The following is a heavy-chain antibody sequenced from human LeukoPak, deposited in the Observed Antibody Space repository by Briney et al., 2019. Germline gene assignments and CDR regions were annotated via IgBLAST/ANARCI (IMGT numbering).Heavy chain of an antibody. D-gene: IGHD3-10*01. CDR3: ARGITARPPYYFDY. CDR1: GFTFSDCY. Sequence: SGGSLRLSCAASGFTFSDCYMNWIRQAPGKGLEWVSYISNSGSTIYYADSVKGRFTISRDNAKNSVYLQMNSLRAEDTAVYYCARGITARPPYYFDYWGQGTLVTVSS. CDR2: ISNSGSTI. V-gene: IGHV3-11*04. J-gene: IGHJ4*02.